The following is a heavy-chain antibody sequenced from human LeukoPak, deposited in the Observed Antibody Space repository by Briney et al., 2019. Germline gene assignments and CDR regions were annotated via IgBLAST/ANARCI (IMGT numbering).Heavy chain of an antibody. V-gene: IGHV3-23*01. CDR3: AKGGPVLFGYFDWFGY. CDR1: GFTFSSYA. D-gene: IGHD3-9*01. CDR2: ISGSGGST. Sequence: PGGSLRLSCAASGFTFSSYAMSWVRQAPGKGLEWVSAISGSGGSTYYADSVKGRFTISRDNSKNTLYLQMNSLRAEDTAVYYCAKGGPVLFGYFDWFGYWGQGTLVTVSS. J-gene: IGHJ5*01.